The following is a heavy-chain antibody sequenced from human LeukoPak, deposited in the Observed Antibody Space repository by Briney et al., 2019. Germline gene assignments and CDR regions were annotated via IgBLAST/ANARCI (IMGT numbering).Heavy chain of an antibody. CDR3: ASSTWYFNFDY. V-gene: IGHV3-11*01. Sequence: GGSLRLSCAASGFTFSDDYMNWIRQAPGKGLEWVSYIGTGGITTYYADSVKGRFTISRDNAKNSLYLQTNSLRAEDTAVYYCASSTWYFNFDYWGRGTLVTVSS. CDR1: GFTFSDDY. CDR2: IGTGGITT. D-gene: IGHD6-13*01. J-gene: IGHJ4*02.